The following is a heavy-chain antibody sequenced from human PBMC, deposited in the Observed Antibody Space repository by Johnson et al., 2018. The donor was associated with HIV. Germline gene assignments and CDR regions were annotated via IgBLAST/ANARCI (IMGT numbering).Heavy chain of an antibody. Sequence: QVQLVESGGGLVKPGGSLRLSCAASGFTFHDSYMSWIRQAPGKGLEWISYISGSGGTMYSADSVKGRFTISRNNANNSLHLQMNNLRAEDTAVYYCARSNSISMIVVVTGGAFDIWGQGTMVTVSS. CDR2: ISGSGGTM. CDR1: GFTFHDSY. V-gene: IGHV3-11*04. D-gene: IGHD3-22*01. J-gene: IGHJ3*02. CDR3: ARSNSISMIVVVTGGAFDI.